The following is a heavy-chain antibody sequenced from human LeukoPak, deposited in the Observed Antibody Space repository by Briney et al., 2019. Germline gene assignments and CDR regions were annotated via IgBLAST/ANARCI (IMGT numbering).Heavy chain of an antibody. V-gene: IGHV3-7*01. J-gene: IGHJ4*02. CDR3: ARGRYCSSTSCMYFDY. CDR1: GFTFSSYW. Sequence: GGSLRLSCAASGFTFSSYWMSWVRQAPGKGLEWVANIKQDGSEKYYVDSVKGRFTISRDNAKNSLYLQMNSLRAEDTAVYYCARGRYCSSTSCMYFDYWGQGTLVTVS. CDR2: IKQDGSEK. D-gene: IGHD2-2*01.